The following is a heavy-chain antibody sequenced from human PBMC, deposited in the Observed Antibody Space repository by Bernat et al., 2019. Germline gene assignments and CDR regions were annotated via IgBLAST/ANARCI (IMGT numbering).Heavy chain of an antibody. J-gene: IGHJ5*02. CDR3: ARVISAGITIFGVVGGAWFDL. D-gene: IGHD3-3*01. V-gene: IGHV4-34*01. CDR1: FSDYY. Sequence: FSDYYCSWIRQPPGKGLEWIGEINHGGSTNYNPSLKSRVTISVDTSKNQFSLKLSSVTAADTAVYYCARVISAGITIFGVVGGAWFDLWG. CDR2: INHGGST.